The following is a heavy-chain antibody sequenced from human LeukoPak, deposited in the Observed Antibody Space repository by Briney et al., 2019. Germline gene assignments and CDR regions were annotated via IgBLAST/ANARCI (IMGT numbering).Heavy chain of an antibody. CDR2: TYYRSKWYN. J-gene: IGHJ3*02. CDR3: AREEQWLVPGDAFDI. Sequence: SQTLTLTCAISGDSVSSNSAAWSWIRQSPSRGLEWLGRTYYRSKWYNDYAVSVKSRITINPDTSKNQFSLQLNSVTPEDTAVYYCAREEQWLVPGDAFDIWGQGTMVTVSS. CDR1: GDSVSSNSAA. D-gene: IGHD6-19*01. V-gene: IGHV6-1*01.